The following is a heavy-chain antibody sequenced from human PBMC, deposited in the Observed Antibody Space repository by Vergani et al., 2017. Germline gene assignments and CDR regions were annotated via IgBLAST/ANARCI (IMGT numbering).Heavy chain of an antibody. CDR2: IYYSGST. V-gene: IGHV4-39*01. CDR3: ARRLVGDYGGNSFDY. D-gene: IGHD4-23*01. J-gene: IGHJ4*02. CDR1: GGSISSSSYY. Sequence: QLQLQESGPGLVEPSETLSLTCTVSGGSISSSSYYWGWIRQPPGKGLEWIGSIYYSGSTYYNPSLKSRVTISVDTSKNQFSLKLSAVTAADTAVYYCARRLVGDYGGNSFDYWGQGTLVTVSS.